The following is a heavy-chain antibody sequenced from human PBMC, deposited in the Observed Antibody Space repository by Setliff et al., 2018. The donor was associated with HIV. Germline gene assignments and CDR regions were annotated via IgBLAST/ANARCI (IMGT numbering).Heavy chain of an antibody. Sequence: SETLSLTCSVSGGSIEFSSYYWGWIRQPPGKGLEWIGSVYYSGSTYYNPSLKSRLTISVDTSTNKFSLKLSSVTAADTAVYYCARQMTIPGVAVTPVDYWGQGALVTVSA. V-gene: IGHV4-39*01. CDR2: VYYSGST. D-gene: IGHD3-3*01. J-gene: IGHJ4*02. CDR3: ARQMTIPGVAVTPVDY. CDR1: GGSIEFSSYY.